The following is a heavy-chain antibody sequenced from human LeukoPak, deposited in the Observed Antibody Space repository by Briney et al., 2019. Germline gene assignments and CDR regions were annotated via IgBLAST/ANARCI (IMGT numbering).Heavy chain of an antibody. V-gene: IGHV4-59*08. CDR3: ARRKAKTPNYFDY. CDR1: GDSISSYY. Sequence: SETLSLTCTVSGDSISSYYWTWIRQPPGKGLEWIGYIYYSGNTNYNPSLKSRVTISLDTPKNQFSLKLTSVTAADTAMYYCARRKAKTPNYFDYWGRGALVTVSS. CDR2: IYYSGNT. J-gene: IGHJ4*02.